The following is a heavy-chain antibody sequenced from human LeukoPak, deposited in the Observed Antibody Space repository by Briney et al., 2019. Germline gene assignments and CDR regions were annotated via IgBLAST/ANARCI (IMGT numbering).Heavy chain of an antibody. J-gene: IGHJ4*02. CDR2: ISYDGIIE. V-gene: IGHV3-30*04. D-gene: IGHD2-15*01. Sequence: PGGSLRLSCAASGFAFSSFAMHWVRQAPGKGLEWVSLISYDGIIEDYSDSVKGRFTISRDNSKNTLYLQMNSLRAEDTAVYYCAKFTTRIVVVVAAYFDYWGQGTLVTVSS. CDR1: GFAFSSFA. CDR3: AKFTTRIVVVVAAYFDY.